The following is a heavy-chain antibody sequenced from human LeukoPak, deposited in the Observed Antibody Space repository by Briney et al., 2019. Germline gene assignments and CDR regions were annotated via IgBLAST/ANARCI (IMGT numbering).Heavy chain of an antibody. CDR2: ISYDGSNK. J-gene: IGHJ4*02. CDR1: GFTFSSYA. CDR3: ARPSYPGIAVAGNDY. D-gene: IGHD6-19*01. Sequence: PGGSLRLSCAASGFTFSSYAMHWVRQAPGKGLEWVAVISYDGSNKYYADSVKGRFTISRDNSKNTLYLQMNSLRAEDTAVYYCARPSYPGIAVAGNDYWGQGTLVTVSS. V-gene: IGHV3-30-3*01.